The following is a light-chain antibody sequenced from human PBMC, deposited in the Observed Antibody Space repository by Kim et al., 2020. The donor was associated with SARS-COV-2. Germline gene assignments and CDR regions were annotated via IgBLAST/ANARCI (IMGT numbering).Light chain of an antibody. J-gene: IGKJ5*01. CDR2: GVS. Sequence: SPGERGTLSCRASQSVRSNYVAWYQQKVGQAPRLLICGVSSRATGIPDRFSGSGSGTDFTLTISRLEPEDFAVYYCQQYGGSPITFGQGTRLEIK. CDR1: QSVRSNY. CDR3: QQYGGSPIT. V-gene: IGKV3-20*01.